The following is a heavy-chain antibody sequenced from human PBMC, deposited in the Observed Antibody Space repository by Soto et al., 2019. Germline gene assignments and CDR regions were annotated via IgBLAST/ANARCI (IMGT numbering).Heavy chain of an antibody. J-gene: IGHJ6*02. CDR3: ARGTLVRGVIKRAYYYYGMDV. V-gene: IGHV4-34*01. D-gene: IGHD3-10*01. CDR2: INHSGST. Sequence: PSETLSLTCAVYGGSFSGYYWSWIRQPPGKGLEWIGEINHSGSTNYNPSLKSRVTISVDTSKNQFSLKLSSVTAADTAVYYCARGTLVRGVIKRAYYYYGMDVWGQGTTVT. CDR1: GGSFSGYY.